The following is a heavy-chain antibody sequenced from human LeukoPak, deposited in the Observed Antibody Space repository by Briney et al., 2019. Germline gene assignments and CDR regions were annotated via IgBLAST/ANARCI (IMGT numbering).Heavy chain of an antibody. CDR2: IYSGDSDT. J-gene: IGHJ4*02. D-gene: IGHD3-9*01. CDR1: GYSLTSYL. V-gene: IGHV5-51*01. Sequence: GESPKISRKGSGYSLTSYLIGWGRQMPGKSLECMGIIYSGDSDTRYSPSFQGQVTISADKAIRTPYLPWSSLKASDTAMFYCARYETGPYFDYWGQGTLVTVCS. CDR3: ARYETGPYFDY.